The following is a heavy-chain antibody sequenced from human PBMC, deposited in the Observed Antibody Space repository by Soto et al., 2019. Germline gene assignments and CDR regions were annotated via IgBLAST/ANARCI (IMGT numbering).Heavy chain of an antibody. D-gene: IGHD3-10*01. J-gene: IGHJ4*02. Sequence: ASVKVSCKASGYTFTNYYMHWVRQAPGQGLEWMGIINPSGGATSYSQKFQGRVTMTRDTSTSTVYMELSSLRSEDTAVYYCASYVLNYYGSGRPLDYWGQGTLVTVSS. CDR3: ASYVLNYYGSGRPLDY. CDR2: INPSGGAT. V-gene: IGHV1-46*01. CDR1: GYTFTNYY.